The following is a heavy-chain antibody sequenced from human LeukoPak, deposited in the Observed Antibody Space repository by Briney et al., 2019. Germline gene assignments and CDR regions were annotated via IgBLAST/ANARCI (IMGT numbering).Heavy chain of an antibody. J-gene: IGHJ4*02. Sequence: SETLSLTCTVSGGSISSSSYYWGWIRQPPGKGLEWIGSTYYSGSTYYNPSLKSRVTISVDTSKNQFSLKLSSVTAADTAVYYCARDYYDSSLTYFDYWGQGTLVTVSS. CDR1: GGSISSSSYY. CDR2: TYYSGST. V-gene: IGHV4-39*02. D-gene: IGHD3-22*01. CDR3: ARDYYDSSLTYFDY.